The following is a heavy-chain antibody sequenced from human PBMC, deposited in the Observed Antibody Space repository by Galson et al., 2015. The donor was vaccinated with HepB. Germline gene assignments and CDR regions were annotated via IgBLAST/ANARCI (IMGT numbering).Heavy chain of an antibody. D-gene: IGHD3-22*01. CDR1: GGSISSGDYY. Sequence: TLSLTCTVSGGSISSGDYYWSWIRQHPGKGLEWIGYISYSGSTYSNPSLKSRVSISVDTSKNQFSLKLSSVTAADTAVYYCARALDYYDTSGYFNWGQGTLVTVSS. V-gene: IGHV4-31*03. J-gene: IGHJ4*02. CDR3: ARALDYYDTSGYFN. CDR2: ISYSGST.